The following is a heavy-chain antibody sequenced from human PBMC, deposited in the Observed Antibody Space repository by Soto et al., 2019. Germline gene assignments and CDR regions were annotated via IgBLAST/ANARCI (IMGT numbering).Heavy chain of an antibody. J-gene: IGHJ4*02. CDR2: ISHTGST. CDR3: KFSDRPYYFHY. Sequence: SETLSLTCEVSGGSSSPYYCNWIRQPPGGGLEWIGEISHTGSTNYNSSLESRVTISLHTSKNEFSLTLTSVTAADTAVYYCKFSDRPYYFHYWGPGLIVTVYS. V-gene: IGHV4-34*01. CDR1: GGSSSPYY.